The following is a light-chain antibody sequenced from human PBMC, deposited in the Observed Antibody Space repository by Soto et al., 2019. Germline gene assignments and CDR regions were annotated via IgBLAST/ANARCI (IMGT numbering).Light chain of an antibody. CDR3: RSYAASNNFYFV. CDR1: SSDVGGYNY. J-gene: IGLJ3*02. Sequence: QSALTQPPSASGSPGQSVTISCTGTSSDVGGYNYVSWYQQYPGRAPKLMIYEVTKRPSGGPDRFSGSKSGNTASLTVSGLQAEDEADYYCRSYAASNNFYFVFGGGTKLTVL. CDR2: EVT. V-gene: IGLV2-8*01.